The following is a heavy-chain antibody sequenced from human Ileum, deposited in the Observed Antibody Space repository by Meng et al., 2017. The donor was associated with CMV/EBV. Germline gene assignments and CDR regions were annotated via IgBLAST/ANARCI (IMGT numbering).Heavy chain of an antibody. CDR1: GYRFATHW. Sequence: SGYRFATHWLGWVRQRPGKGLEWMGIIYPDDSDTKYSLSSRGQVTISADNSITTAYLQWRSLKASDTGIYYCARRFAEKGVGDAYDIWGQGTMVTVSS. D-gene: IGHD5-24*01. CDR3: ARRFAEKGVGDAYDI. J-gene: IGHJ3*02. V-gene: IGHV5-51*01. CDR2: IYPDDSDT.